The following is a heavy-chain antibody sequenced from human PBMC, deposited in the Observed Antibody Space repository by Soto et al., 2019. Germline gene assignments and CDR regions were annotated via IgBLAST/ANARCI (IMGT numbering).Heavy chain of an antibody. V-gene: IGHV3-30-3*01. CDR3: ARDDDTAVAAGDY. Sequence: HPRWSLRPSCSASVFTFSSYAMHWCRQAPGKGLEWVAVISYDGSNKYYADSVKGRFTISRDNSKNTLYLQMNSLRAEDTAVYYCARDDDTAVAAGDYWGQGTLVTVSS. J-gene: IGHJ4*02. CDR1: VFTFSSYA. CDR2: ISYDGSNK. D-gene: IGHD6-19*01.